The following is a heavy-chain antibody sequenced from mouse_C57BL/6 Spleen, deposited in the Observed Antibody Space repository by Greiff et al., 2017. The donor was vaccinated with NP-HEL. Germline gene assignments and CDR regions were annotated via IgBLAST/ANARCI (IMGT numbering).Heavy chain of an antibody. D-gene: IGHD3-2*02. CDR3: ERELRQRFLDY. CDR2: LTPTYGGT. V-gene: IGHV1-53*01. Sequence: QVQLQQPGTELVKPGASVQLSCKASGYTFTSYSMHCVKQRPAHGLEWIGNLTPTYGGTNYNQKFKSTATLTVDKSSSTAYMQHSSLTSEDSAVYYCERELRQRFLDYWGQGTTLTVSS. J-gene: IGHJ2*01. CDR1: GYTFTSYS.